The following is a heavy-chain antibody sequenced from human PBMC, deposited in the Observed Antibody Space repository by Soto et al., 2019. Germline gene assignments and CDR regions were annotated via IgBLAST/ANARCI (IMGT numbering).Heavy chain of an antibody. CDR1: GFTLDDYA. CDR3: AKSDYYDSSGSQGYFDY. D-gene: IGHD3-22*01. J-gene: IGHJ4*02. Sequence: GGSLRLSCAASGFTLDDYAMHWVRQAPGKGLEWVSGISWNSGSIGYADSVKGRFTISRDNAKNSLYLQMNSLRAEDTALYYCAKSDYYDSSGSQGYFDYWGQGTLVTVSS. V-gene: IGHV3-9*01. CDR2: ISWNSGSI.